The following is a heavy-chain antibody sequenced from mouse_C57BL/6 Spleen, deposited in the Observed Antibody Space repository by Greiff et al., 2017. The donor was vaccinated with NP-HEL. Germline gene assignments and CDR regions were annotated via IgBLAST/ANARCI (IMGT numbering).Heavy chain of an antibody. Sequence: VKLQESGAELVKPGASVKISCKASGYAFSSYWMNWVKQRPGKGLEWIGQIYPGDGDTNYNGKFKGKATLTADKSSSTAYMQLSDLTSEDSAVYFCARLLPSYFDYWGQGTTLTVSS. CDR2: IYPGDGDT. CDR1: GYAFSSYW. V-gene: IGHV1-80*01. J-gene: IGHJ2*01. CDR3: ARLLPSYFDY.